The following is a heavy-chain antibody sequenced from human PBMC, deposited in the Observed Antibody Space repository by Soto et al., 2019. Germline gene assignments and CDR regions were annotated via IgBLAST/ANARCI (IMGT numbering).Heavy chain of an antibody. J-gene: IGHJ5*02. CDR3: ARHYSAYSSSDWFDP. D-gene: IGHD6-6*01. Sequence: QVQLQESGPGLVKPSETLSLTCTVSGGSISSYYWSWIRQPPGKGLEWIGYIYYRGSTDYNPSLKQQVTISVDTSNTLFTLKLSSVTAADTAVYYCARHYSAYSSSDWFDPWGQGTLVTVSS. CDR1: GGSISSYY. CDR2: IYYRGST. V-gene: IGHV4-59*08.